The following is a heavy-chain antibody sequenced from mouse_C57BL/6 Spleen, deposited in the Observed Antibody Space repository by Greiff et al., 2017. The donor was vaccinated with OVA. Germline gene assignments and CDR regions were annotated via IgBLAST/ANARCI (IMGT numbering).Heavy chain of an antibody. V-gene: IGHV5-4*03. J-gene: IGHJ2*01. CDR1: GFTFSSYA. D-gene: IGHD1-1*01. CDR2: ISDGGSYT. CDR3: ASYYYGSSPRFDY. Sequence: EVKLMESGGGLVKPGGSLKLSCAASGFTFSSYAMSWVRQTPEKRLEWVATISDGGSYTYYPDNVKGRFTISRDNAKNNQYMQMSHLKSEDTAMYYCASYYYGSSPRFDYWGQGTTLTVSS.